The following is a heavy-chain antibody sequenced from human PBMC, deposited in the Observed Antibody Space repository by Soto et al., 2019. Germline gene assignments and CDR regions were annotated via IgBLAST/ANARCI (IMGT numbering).Heavy chain of an antibody. CDR1: GFTFSSYG. Sequence: LRLSCAASGFTFSSYGMHWVRQAPGKGLEWVAVISYDGSNKYYADSVKGRFTISRDNSKNTLYLQMNSLRAEDTAVYYCAKDGGVRQFYYYYGMDVWGQGTTVTVSS. CDR3: AKDGGVRQFYYYYGMDV. D-gene: IGHD3-16*01. CDR2: ISYDGSNK. J-gene: IGHJ6*02. V-gene: IGHV3-30*18.